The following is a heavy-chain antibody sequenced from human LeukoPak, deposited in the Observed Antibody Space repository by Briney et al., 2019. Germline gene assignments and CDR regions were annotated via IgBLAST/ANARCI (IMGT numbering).Heavy chain of an antibody. CDR1: GDSISNSAYY. Sequence: SKTLSLTCTVSGDSISNSAYYWVWIRQPPGKGLEWIGTITNTGNTYSNPSLKSRVTISIDTSKTQISLKLTSVTAADTAVFYCARKTPGTSVDVWGQGTPVTVSS. CDR2: ITNTGNT. CDR3: ARKTPGTSVDV. J-gene: IGHJ6*02. D-gene: IGHD3-10*01. V-gene: IGHV4-39*01.